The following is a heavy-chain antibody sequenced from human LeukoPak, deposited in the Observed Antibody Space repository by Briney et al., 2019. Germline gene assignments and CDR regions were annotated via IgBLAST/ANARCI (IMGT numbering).Heavy chain of an antibody. V-gene: IGHV3-7*04. J-gene: IGHJ6*02. CDR2: IKKDGSEK. D-gene: IGHD2-15*01. Sequence: GGSLRLSCAASGFTFSSYWMSWVRQAPGKGLEWVANIKKDGSEKYYVDSVKGRFTISRDNAKNSLYLQMNSLRAEDTAVYYCAREVVVAATTTSSGYYYGMDVWGQGTTVTVSS. CDR3: AREVVVAATTTSSGYYYGMDV. CDR1: GFTFSSYW.